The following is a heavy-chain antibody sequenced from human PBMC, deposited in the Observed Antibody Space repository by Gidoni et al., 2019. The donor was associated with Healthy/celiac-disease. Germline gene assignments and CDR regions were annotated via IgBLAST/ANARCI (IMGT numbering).Heavy chain of an antibody. CDR2: SNHSGST. CDR3: ASQLPSRRAVDHY. J-gene: IGHJ4*02. D-gene: IGHD6-19*01. CDR1: GGSFSGYY. V-gene: IGHV4-34*01. Sequence: HVQLQQLGAGLLTPSDTLSLTCAVYGGSFSGYYWSWIRQPPGKGLEWIGESNHSGSTNYNPSLKSRVTISVDTSKNQFSLKLSSVTAADTAVYYCASQLPSRRAVDHYWGQGTLVTVSS.